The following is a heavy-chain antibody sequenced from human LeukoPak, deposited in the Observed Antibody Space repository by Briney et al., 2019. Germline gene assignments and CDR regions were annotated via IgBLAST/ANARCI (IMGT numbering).Heavy chain of an antibody. V-gene: IGHV4-34*01. J-gene: IGHJ3*02. D-gene: IGHD4-17*01. Sequence: SETLSLTCAVSGASFSGYFWNWIRQSPEKGLEWIGEIKYDGTTNYNPSLTSRVTMSIDKATNQFHLKVTSLTAADTAVYYCARGPDYYGDYISWFPDAFHIWGQGALVSVSP. CDR3: ARGPDYYGDYISWFPDAFHI. CDR1: GASFSGYF. CDR2: IKYDGTT.